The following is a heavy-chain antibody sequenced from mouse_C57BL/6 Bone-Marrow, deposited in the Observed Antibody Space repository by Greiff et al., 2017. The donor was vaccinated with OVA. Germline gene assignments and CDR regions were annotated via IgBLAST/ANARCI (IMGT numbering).Heavy chain of an antibody. CDR1: GYTFTSYW. J-gene: IGHJ2*01. V-gene: IGHV1-55*01. CDR3: ARVDTTVVVSDY. CDR2: IYPGSGST. D-gene: IGHD1-1*01. Sequence: QVQLQQPGAELVKPGASVKMSCKASGYTFTSYWITWVKQRPGQGLEWIGDIYPGSGSTNYNEKFKSKATLTVDTSSSTAYMQLSSLTSEDSAVYYCARVDTTVVVSDYWGQGTTLTVSS.